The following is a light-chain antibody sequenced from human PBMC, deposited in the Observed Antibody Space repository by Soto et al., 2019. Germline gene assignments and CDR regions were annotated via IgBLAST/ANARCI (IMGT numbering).Light chain of an antibody. J-gene: IGLJ1*01. CDR3: SSYAANTNLV. V-gene: IGLV2-11*01. CDR1: SSDFGGSNY. CDR2: DVI. Sequence: QSALTQPRSVSGSPGQSVSISCTGTSSDFGGSNYVSWYQQHPGKAPKLIIYDVIKRPSGVPDRFSGSKSGNTASLTISGLQAEDEADYFCSSYAANTNLVFGTGTKVTVL.